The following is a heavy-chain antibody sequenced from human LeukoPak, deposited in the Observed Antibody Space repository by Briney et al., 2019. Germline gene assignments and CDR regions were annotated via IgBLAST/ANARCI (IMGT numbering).Heavy chain of an antibody. D-gene: IGHD1-26*01. CDR1: GYTFTGYY. J-gene: IGHJ4*02. Sequence: ASVKDSCKASGYTFTGYYMHWVREAPGQGLEWMGWINPNSGGTNYAQKFQGRVTMTRDTSISTAYMELSRLRSDDTAVYYCATGIVGATGGFDYWGQGTLGTVSS. V-gene: IGHV1-2*02. CDR2: INPNSGGT. CDR3: ATGIVGATGGFDY.